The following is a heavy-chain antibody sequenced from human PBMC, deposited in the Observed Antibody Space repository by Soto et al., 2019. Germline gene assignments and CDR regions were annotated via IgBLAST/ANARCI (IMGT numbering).Heavy chain of an antibody. CDR1: GGSFSGYY. CDR2: INHSGST. CDR3: VRVLRVYGLRGYSYGDYFDY. Sequence: PSETLSLTCAVYGGSFSGYYWSWIRQPPGKGLEWIGEINHSGSTNYNPSLKSRATISVDTSKNQFSLKLTSVTAADTAVYYCVRVLRVYGLRGYSYGDYFDYWGQGTLVTVSS. D-gene: IGHD5-18*01. V-gene: IGHV4-34*01. J-gene: IGHJ4*02.